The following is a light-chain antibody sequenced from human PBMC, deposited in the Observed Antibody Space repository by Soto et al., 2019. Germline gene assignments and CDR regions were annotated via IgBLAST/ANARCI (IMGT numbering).Light chain of an antibody. CDR2: GVS. J-gene: IGLJ1*01. CDR1: RSDIGSYNY. V-gene: IGLV2-14*01. CDR3: ISYTGSSTSYV. Sequence: QSALTQPASVSGSPGQSTTISCSGTRSDIGSYNYVAWYQQFPGKTPKILIYGVSSRPSGVSSRFSGSKSGNTASLTISGLQAEDEADYYCISYTGSSTSYVFGSGTKVTVL.